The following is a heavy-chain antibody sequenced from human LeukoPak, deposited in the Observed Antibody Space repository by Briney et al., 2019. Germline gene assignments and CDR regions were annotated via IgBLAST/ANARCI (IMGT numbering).Heavy chain of an antibody. CDR1: GFTFSSYA. V-gene: IGHV3-23*01. Sequence: PGGSLRLSCAASGFTFSSYAMSRVRQAPGKGLEWVSAISGSGGSTYYADSVKGRFTISRDNSKNTLYPQMNSLRAEDTAVYYCAKHYYGSGSYYDAFDIWGQGTMVTVSS. D-gene: IGHD3-10*01. J-gene: IGHJ3*02. CDR3: AKHYYGSGSYYDAFDI. CDR2: ISGSGGST.